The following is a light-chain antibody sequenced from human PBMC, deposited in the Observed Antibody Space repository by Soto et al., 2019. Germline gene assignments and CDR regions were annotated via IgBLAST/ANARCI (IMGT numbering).Light chain of an antibody. Sequence: QSALTQPASVSGSPGQSITISCTGTTSDVGGSNYVSWFQHHPGKAPRLVIYEVSNRPSGVSNRISGSKSGNTASLTISGLQAEDEADYYCSSYTTSSSTPYAFGTGTKLT. CDR2: EVS. CDR1: TSDVGGSNY. J-gene: IGLJ1*01. CDR3: SSYTTSSSTPYA. V-gene: IGLV2-14*01.